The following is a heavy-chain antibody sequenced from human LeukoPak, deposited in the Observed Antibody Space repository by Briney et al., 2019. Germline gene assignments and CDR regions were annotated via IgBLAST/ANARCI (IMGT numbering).Heavy chain of an antibody. J-gene: IGHJ4*02. CDR1: GYTFTSYY. Sequence: VASVKVSCKASGYTFTSYYMHWVRQAPGQGLEWMGIINPSGGSTSYAQKFQGRVTMTRDTSTSTVYMELSSLRSEDTVVYYCARDRRAYYYDSSGYYYAGYWGQGTLVTVSS. CDR2: INPSGGST. V-gene: IGHV1-46*03. D-gene: IGHD3-22*01. CDR3: ARDRRAYYYDSSGYYYAGY.